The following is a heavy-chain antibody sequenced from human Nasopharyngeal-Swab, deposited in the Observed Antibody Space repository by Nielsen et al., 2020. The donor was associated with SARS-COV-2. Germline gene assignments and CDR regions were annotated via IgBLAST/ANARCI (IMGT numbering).Heavy chain of an antibody. CDR3: AGGDGFPEGDY. CDR1: GFNFSDYY. D-gene: IGHD5-24*01. CDR2: ISSSSSYT. V-gene: IGHV3-11*03. Sequence: GESLKISCAASGFNFSDYYMSWIRQAPGKGLEWVSYISSSSSYTNYADSVKGRFTISRDNAKNSLYLQMNSLRAEDTAVYYCAGGDGFPEGDYWGQGTLVTVSS. J-gene: IGHJ4*02.